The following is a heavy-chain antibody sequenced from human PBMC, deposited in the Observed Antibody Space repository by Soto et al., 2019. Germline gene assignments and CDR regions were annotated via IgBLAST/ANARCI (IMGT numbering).Heavy chain of an antibody. CDR2: IYYSGST. J-gene: IGHJ4*02. V-gene: IGHV4-59*01. CDR3: ARDSGPGWLQFVGFDY. CDR1: GGSISSYY. D-gene: IGHD5-12*01. Sequence: SDTLYIACTVSGGSISSYYWSWIRQPPGKGLEWIGYIYYSGSTNYNPSLKSRVTISVDTSKNQFSLKLSSVTAADTAGYYCARDSGPGWLQFVGFDYWGQGTLVTVSS.